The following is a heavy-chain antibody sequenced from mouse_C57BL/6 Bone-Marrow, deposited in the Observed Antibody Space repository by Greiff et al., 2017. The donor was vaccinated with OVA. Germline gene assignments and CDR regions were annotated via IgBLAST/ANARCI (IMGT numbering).Heavy chain of an antibody. J-gene: IGHJ2*01. V-gene: IGHV1-82*01. D-gene: IGHD1-1*01. CDR1: GYAFSSSW. CDR2: IYPGDGDT. CDR3: ARCPATTVVATDRYYFDY. Sequence: VKLQESGPELVKPGASVKISCKASGYAFSSSWMNWVKQRPGKGLEWIGRIYPGDGDTNYNGKFKGKATLTADKSSSTAYMQLSSLTSEDSAVYFCARCPATTVVATDRYYFDYWGQGTTLTVSS.